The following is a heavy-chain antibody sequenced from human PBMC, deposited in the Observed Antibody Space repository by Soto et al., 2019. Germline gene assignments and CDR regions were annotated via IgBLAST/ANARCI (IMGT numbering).Heavy chain of an antibody. CDR1: GGSLSGYY. D-gene: IGHD3-22*01. V-gene: IGHV4-34*01. CDR3: AREDLFYDSSAYYNIRVGFDP. CDR2: INHSGST. Sequence: QVHLQQWGAGLLKPSETLSLTCAVYGGSLSGYYWNWIRQTPGKGLEWIGEINHSGSTNYNPSLKGRVTRAADTSRNQFYLRLSSVTAADTAVYYCAREDLFYDSSAYYNIRVGFDPWGQGTLVTVSS. J-gene: IGHJ5*02.